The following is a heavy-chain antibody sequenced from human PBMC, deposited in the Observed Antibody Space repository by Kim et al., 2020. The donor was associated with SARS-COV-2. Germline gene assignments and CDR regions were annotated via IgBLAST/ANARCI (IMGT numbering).Heavy chain of an antibody. D-gene: IGHD3-22*01. Sequence: ASVKVSCKVSGYTFTKLSMHWVRQAPGKGLEWMGGFDPEDGETIYAQKFQGRVTMTEDTSTDTAYMELSSLRSEDTAVYYCATLDSSGYYKEYYFDYWGQGTLVTVSS. V-gene: IGHV1-24*01. CDR1: GYTFTKLS. CDR2: FDPEDGET. CDR3: ATLDSSGYYKEYYFDY. J-gene: IGHJ4*02.